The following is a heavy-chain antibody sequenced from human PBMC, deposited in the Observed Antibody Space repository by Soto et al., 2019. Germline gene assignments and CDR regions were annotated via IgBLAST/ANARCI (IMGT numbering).Heavy chain of an antibody. D-gene: IGHD2-2*01. CDR3: ARGRVVVPAAVMLNCLDP. CDR2: IFHGGST. CDR1: GGSISSGYYY. V-gene: IGHV4-30-2*01. Sequence: SETLSLTCSVSGGSISSGYYYWSWIRQPPGKGLEWIGYIFHGGSTYYNPSLRSRVTISVDRSRTQFSLKMSSVTAADTAVYYCARGRVVVPAAVMLNCLDPWGQGALVTVSS. J-gene: IGHJ5*02.